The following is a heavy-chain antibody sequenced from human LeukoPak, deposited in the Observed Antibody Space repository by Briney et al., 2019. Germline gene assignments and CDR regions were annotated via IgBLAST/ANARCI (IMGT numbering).Heavy chain of an antibody. V-gene: IGHV4-59*01. Sequence: PSETLSLTCTVSGASISSYYWSWIRQPPGKGLEWIGYIFHSGSTNYNPSLKSRVTISVDTSKNQLSLKLSSVTAADTAVYYCSRGAPGGNDYGDYGGQGTLVTVS. CDR2: IFHSGST. J-gene: IGHJ4*02. CDR3: SRGAPGGNDYGDY. CDR1: GASISSYY.